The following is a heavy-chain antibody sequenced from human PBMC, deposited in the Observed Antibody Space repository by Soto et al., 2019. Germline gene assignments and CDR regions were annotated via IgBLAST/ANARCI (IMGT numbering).Heavy chain of an antibody. V-gene: IGHV3-23*01. D-gene: IGHD2-15*01. CDR2: IGGSGGTT. Sequence: EVQLLESGGGLVQPGGSLRLSCAASGFTFSSYVMSWVRQAPGKGLEWVSVIGGSGGTTFYADSVKGRFTISRDNSKYTLYQQMNSLRAEDTALYYCARRISGSGGSCDYWGQGTLFTVSS. CDR1: GFTFSSYV. CDR3: ARRISGSGGSCDY. J-gene: IGHJ4*02.